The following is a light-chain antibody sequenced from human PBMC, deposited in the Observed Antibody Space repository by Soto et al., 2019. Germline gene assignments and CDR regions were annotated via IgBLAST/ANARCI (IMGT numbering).Light chain of an antibody. CDR2: DVS. CDR1: QSVSSN. CDR3: QQYNNWPLT. J-gene: IGKJ2*01. V-gene: IGKV3-15*01. Sequence: EIVMTQSPATLSVSPGERDTLSCRASQSVSSNLAWYQQKPGQAPRLLIYDVSTRATGIPARFSGSGSGTEFTLTISSLQSEDFAVYYCQQYNNWPLTFGPGTKLEIK.